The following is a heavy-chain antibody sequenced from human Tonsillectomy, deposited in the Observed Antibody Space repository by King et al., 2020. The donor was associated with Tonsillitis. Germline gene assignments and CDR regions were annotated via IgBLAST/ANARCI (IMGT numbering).Heavy chain of an antibody. Sequence: VQLVESGGALLQPGGSLRLSCAASGFTFSSYAMSWVRQAPGKGLEWVSGISGSGDSTYYADSVKGRFTISRDNSKKTLYLQMNSLRAEDTAVYYCAKAQGYGGYAARARFDDWGQGALVTVSS. CDR1: GFTFSSYA. D-gene: IGHD5-12*01. CDR2: ISGSGDST. V-gene: IGHV3-23*04. CDR3: AKAQGYGGYAARARFDD. J-gene: IGHJ4*02.